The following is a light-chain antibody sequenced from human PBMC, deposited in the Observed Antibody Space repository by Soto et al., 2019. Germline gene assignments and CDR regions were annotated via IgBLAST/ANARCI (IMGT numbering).Light chain of an antibody. V-gene: IGKV3-20*01. CDR3: QQYCSTPLT. CDR1: QSVSRNY. J-gene: IGKJ4*01. CDR2: GAS. Sequence: EIGLTQSPGTLSLSPGGRATLPCRASQSVSRNYVAWYQQKPGQAPRLLIYGASSRASGIPDRFSGSGSGADLTLSITRLEPEDFALYYCQQYCSTPLTFGGGTTVDIX.